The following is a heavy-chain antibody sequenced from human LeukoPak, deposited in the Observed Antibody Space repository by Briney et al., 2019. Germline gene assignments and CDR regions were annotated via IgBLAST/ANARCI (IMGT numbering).Heavy chain of an antibody. CDR2: IYTSGST. V-gene: IGHV4-61*02. CDR3: ASFAPTYYYDSSGYYDY. J-gene: IGHJ4*02. D-gene: IGHD3-22*01. Sequence: TLSLTCTVSGGSISSGSYYWSWIRQPAGKGLEWIGRIYTSGSTNYNPSLKSRVTISVDTSKNQFSLKPSSVTAADTAVYYCASFAPTYYYDSSGYYDYWGQGTLVTVSS. CDR1: GGSISSGSYY.